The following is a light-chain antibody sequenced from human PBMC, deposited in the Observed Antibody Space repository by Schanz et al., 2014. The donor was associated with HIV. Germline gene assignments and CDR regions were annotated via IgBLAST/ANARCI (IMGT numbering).Light chain of an antibody. CDR2: GTS. V-gene: IGKV3D-20*02. J-gene: IGKJ1*01. Sequence: EFVLTQSPATLSMSPGEEATLSCRVSQSVSSSYLAWYQQKPGQAPRLLISGTSNRATGIPDRFSGSGSGTDFTLTISSLQPEDVATYYCQKYSTVPPTFGQGTKVEIK. CDR3: QKYSTVPPT. CDR1: QSVSSSY.